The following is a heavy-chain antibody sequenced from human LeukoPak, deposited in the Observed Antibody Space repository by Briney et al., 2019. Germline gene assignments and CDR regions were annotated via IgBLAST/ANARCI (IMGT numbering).Heavy chain of an antibody. CDR1: GFTFSSFA. J-gene: IGHJ4*02. CDR2: ISYDGSDK. CDR3: AKVRVVFNWNYAYYFDS. V-gene: IGHV3-30*18. D-gene: IGHD1-7*01. Sequence: PGRSLRLSCAASGFTFSSFAMHWVRQAPGKGLEWVALISYDGSDKYYADSVKGRFTISRDNSKDTLYLQMNSLRAEDTAVYYCAKVRVVFNWNYAYYFDSWGQGTLVTVSS.